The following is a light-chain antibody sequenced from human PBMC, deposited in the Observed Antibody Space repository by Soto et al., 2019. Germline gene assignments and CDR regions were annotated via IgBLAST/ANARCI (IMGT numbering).Light chain of an antibody. CDR2: RAS. CDR3: QQYQNLWT. Sequence: VIWMTQSPSLLSASTGDRVTISCRMSQGISSYLAWYQQRPGQAPRLLIYRASTRATGVPARFSGSGSGTEFTLTISGLQSEDFALYYCQQYQNLWTFGQGTKVDNK. V-gene: IGKV1D-8*03. J-gene: IGKJ1*01. CDR1: QGISSY.